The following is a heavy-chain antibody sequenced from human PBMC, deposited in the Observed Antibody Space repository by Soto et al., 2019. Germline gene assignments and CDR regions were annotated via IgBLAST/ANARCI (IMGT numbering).Heavy chain of an antibody. CDR2: KKQDGSEK. CDR3: ARDPREGWFDP. D-gene: IGHD1-26*01. J-gene: IGHJ5*02. Sequence: GGSLRLSCAASGFTFSSYWMSWVRQAPGKGLEWVANKKQDGSEKYYVDSVKGRFTISRDNAKNSLYLQMNSLRAEDTAVYYCARDPREGWFDPWGQGTLVTVSS. V-gene: IGHV3-7*01. CDR1: GFTFSSYW.